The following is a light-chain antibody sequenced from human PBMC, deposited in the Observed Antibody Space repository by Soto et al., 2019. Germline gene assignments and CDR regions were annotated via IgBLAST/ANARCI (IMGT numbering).Light chain of an antibody. J-gene: IGKJ1*01. Sequence: DIQMTQSPSTLSASIGDRVTITCRASQSISRWVAWYRQKPGEAPKLLIYEGSILERGVPSRFSGRGSGTEFTLTISSLQPDDFATFYCQQYNSYSRTFGQGTRVEVK. CDR3: QQYNSYSRT. CDR2: EGS. V-gene: IGKV1-5*03. CDR1: QSISRW.